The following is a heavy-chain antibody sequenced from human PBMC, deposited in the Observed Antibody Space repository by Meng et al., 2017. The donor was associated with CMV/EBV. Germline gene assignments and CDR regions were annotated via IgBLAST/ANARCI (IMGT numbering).Heavy chain of an antibody. CDR3: ARGGYSYGNYYYYGMDV. Sequence: SVKVSCKASGGTFSSYAISWVRQAPGQGPEWMGGIIPIFGTANYAQKFQGRVTITTDESTSTAYMELSSLRSEDTAVYYCARGGYSYGNYYYYGMDVWGQGTTVTVSS. D-gene: IGHD5-18*01. V-gene: IGHV1-69*05. J-gene: IGHJ6*02. CDR2: IIPIFGTA. CDR1: GGTFSSYA.